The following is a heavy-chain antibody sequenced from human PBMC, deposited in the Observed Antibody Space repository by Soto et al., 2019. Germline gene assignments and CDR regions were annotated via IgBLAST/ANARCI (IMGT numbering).Heavy chain of an antibody. CDR1: GGTFSSYS. V-gene: IGHV1-69*01. CDR3: ARDGGRHSGGIDY. Sequence: QVQPVQSGAEVKTPGSSVKVSCKASGGTFSSYSINWVRQAPGQGLEWIGEIIPIFGTANYAQKFHGRVTITADESTSTAYMELSSLISKDTAVYYCARDGGRHSGGIDYWGQGTLVTVSS. CDR2: IIPIFGTA. D-gene: IGHD1-26*01. J-gene: IGHJ4*02.